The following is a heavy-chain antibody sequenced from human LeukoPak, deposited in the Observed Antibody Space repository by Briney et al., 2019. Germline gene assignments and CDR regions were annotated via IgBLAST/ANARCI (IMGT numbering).Heavy chain of an antibody. CDR2: VHYSGNT. Sequence: SETLSLTCTVSGDSGSASSYFLDWIRQPPGQGLVWIGSVHYSGNTFYNPSLKSRVTISVDPSKNQFSLKLYFVTAADTAVYFCARSRAMIFPFDFWGQGALVTVSS. D-gene: IGHD2-15*01. J-gene: IGHJ4*02. CDR1: GDSGSASSYF. CDR3: ARSRAMIFPFDF. V-gene: IGHV4-39*07.